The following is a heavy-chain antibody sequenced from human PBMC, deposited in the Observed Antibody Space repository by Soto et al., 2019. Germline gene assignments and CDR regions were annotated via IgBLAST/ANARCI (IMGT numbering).Heavy chain of an antibody. CDR2: ITASGGRT. V-gene: IGHV3-23*01. D-gene: IGHD4-17*01. Sequence: EVHLLESGGGLVQPGGSLRLSCTASGFTFSSYAMTWVRQAPGRGLEGVSGITASGGRTYYADSVKGRFTISRDNSKNTLYLQMNSLTAEDTAVYYCAKDTRYADYVRWFDSWGQGTLVTVSS. CDR3: AKDTRYADYVRWFDS. CDR1: GFTFSSYA. J-gene: IGHJ5*01.